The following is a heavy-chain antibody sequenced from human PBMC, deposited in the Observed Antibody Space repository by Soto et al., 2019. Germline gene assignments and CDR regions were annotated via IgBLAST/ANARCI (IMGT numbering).Heavy chain of an antibody. CDR1: GGSISSGGYY. Sequence: QVQLQESGPGLVKPSQTLSLTCTVSGGSISSGGYYWSWIRQHPGKGLEWIGYIYYSGSTYYNPSIKSRVTLSVDTSKNQFSLKLSSVTAADTAVYYCARGDDILTGYPPAYFDIWGQGTMVTVSS. J-gene: IGHJ3*02. D-gene: IGHD3-9*01. CDR3: ARGDDILTGYPPAYFDI. V-gene: IGHV4-31*03. CDR2: IYYSGST.